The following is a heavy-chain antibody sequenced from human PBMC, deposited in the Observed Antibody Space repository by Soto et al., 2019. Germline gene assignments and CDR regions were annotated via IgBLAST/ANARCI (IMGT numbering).Heavy chain of an antibody. Sequence: PSETLSLTCAVSGGSISSGGYSWSWIRQPPGKGLEGIGYVFHSGSTHYNPSLKSRVTISVDRSRNQFSLKLSSVTAADTAVYYCAREGTGFVFDYWGQGTLVTVSS. CDR1: GGSISSGGYS. J-gene: IGHJ4*02. CDR3: AREGTGFVFDY. V-gene: IGHV4-30-2*01. CDR2: VFHSGST. D-gene: IGHD1-1*01.